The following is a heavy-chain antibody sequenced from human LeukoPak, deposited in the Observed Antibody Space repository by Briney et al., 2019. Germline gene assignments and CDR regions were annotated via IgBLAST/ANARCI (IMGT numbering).Heavy chain of an antibody. CDR3: AKALGRYYDSSGYYAIDY. CDR1: GYTFTSYD. D-gene: IGHD3-22*01. V-gene: IGHV1-8*01. J-gene: IGHJ4*02. Sequence: ASVKVSCKASGYTFTSYDINWVRQATGQGLEWMGWMSPNSGDTGYAQKFQGRVTMTRNTSISTAYLGLSSLRSEDTAVYYCAKALGRYYDSSGYYAIDYWGQGTLVTVSS. CDR2: MSPNSGDT.